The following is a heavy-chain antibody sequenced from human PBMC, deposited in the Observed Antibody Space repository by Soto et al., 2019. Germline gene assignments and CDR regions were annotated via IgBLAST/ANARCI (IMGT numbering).Heavy chain of an antibody. CDR1: GLPFSASG. D-gene: IGHD1-1*01. J-gene: IGHJ5*02. Sequence: QAQLVESGGGVVQPGRSLRLSCAASGLPFSASGMHWVRQAPGKGLEWVAMIWSDGSKEYYADSVKGRFTITRDNSKNMTFLQMDSLRAEDTAVYYCARDKGTTCLETWGEGNMVTVSS. V-gene: IGHV3-33*01. CDR2: IWSDGSKE. CDR3: ARDKGTTCLET.